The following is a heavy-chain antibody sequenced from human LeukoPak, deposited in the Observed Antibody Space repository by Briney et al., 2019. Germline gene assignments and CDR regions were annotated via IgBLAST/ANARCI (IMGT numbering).Heavy chain of an antibody. CDR3: ARDRSSWSLFDY. J-gene: IGHJ4*02. V-gene: IGHV3-30*03. D-gene: IGHD6-13*01. Sequence: PGGSLRLSCAASGLTFSSYAMHWVRQAPGKGLEWVAVISYDGSNKYYADSVKGRFTISRDNSKNTVYLQMNSLRGEDTAVYYCARDRSSWSLFDYWGQGTLVTVSS. CDR1: GLTFSSYA. CDR2: ISYDGSNK.